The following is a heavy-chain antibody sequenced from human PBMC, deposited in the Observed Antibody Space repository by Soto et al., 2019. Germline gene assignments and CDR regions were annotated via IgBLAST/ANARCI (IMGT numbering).Heavy chain of an antibody. J-gene: IGHJ4*02. CDR2: ISYDGSNK. CDR1: GFTFSSYG. D-gene: IGHD2-8*01. Sequence: GGSLRLSCAASGFTFSSYGMHWVRQAPGKGLEWVAVISYDGSNKYYADSVKGRFTISRDNSKNTLYLQMNSLRAEDTAVYYCAKDGGTYCTNGVCYAGWSFDYWGQGTLVTVSA. V-gene: IGHV3-30*18. CDR3: AKDGGTYCTNGVCYAGWSFDY.